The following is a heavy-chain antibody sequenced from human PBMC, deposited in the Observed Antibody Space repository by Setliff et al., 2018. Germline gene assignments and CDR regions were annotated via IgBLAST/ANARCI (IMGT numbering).Heavy chain of an antibody. Sequence: SETLSLTCTVSGGSISSSSYYWGWIRQPPGKGLEWIGNIYYGGSAYYNPSLKSRVTISVDTSKNQFSLRLSSVTAADTAMYHCARILGYCSGGSCYVPYWGQGTLVTVSS. D-gene: IGHD2-15*01. CDR2: IYYGGSA. CDR1: GGSISSSSYY. CDR3: ARILGYCSGGSCYVPY. J-gene: IGHJ4*02. V-gene: IGHV4-39*07.